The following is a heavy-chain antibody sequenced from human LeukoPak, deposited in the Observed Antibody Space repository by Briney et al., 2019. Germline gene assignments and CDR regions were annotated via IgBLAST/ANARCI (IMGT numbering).Heavy chain of an antibody. Sequence: PGGSLRLSCAASGFTFDDYAMHWVRQAPGKGLEWVSGISWNSGSIGYADSVKGRFTISRDNAKNSLYLQMNSLRAEDMALYYCAKDIRRTGRGGFDYWGQGTLVTVSS. J-gene: IGHJ4*02. CDR3: AKDIRRTGRGGFDY. CDR1: GFTFDDYA. CDR2: ISWNSGSI. D-gene: IGHD3-10*01. V-gene: IGHV3-9*03.